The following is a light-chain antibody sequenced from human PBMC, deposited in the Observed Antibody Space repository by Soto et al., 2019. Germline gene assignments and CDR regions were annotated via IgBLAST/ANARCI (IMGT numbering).Light chain of an antibody. Sequence: QSALTQPRSVSGSPGQSVTISCTGTSSDVGGYNYVSWYQQHPGKAPKLMIYDVTKRPSGVPDRFSGSKSGSTASLTISGLQAEDEADYYCCSYAGSDTGVFGTGTKVTVL. CDR2: DVT. V-gene: IGLV2-11*01. CDR3: CSYAGSDTGV. J-gene: IGLJ1*01. CDR1: SSDVGGYNY.